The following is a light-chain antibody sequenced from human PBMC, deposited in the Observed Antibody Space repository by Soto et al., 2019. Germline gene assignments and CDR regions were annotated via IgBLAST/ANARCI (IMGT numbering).Light chain of an antibody. V-gene: IGLV2-23*02. CDR3: CSFTSSNTHV. CDR2: EVN. CDR1: SSDFGNYNL. Sequence: QSALTQPASGSGSPGQSITISCTGTSSDFGNYNLVSWYQQHPGKVPKLILFEVNKRPSGVSGRFSGSKSGNTASLTISGLQAEDEADYYCCSFTSSNTHVFGTGTKGTVL. J-gene: IGLJ1*01.